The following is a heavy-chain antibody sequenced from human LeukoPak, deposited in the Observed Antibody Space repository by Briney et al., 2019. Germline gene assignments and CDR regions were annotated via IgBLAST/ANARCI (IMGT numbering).Heavy chain of an antibody. CDR1: GFTFSSYA. V-gene: IGHV3-23*01. CDR3: AKDGGLWVSAHWGDS. D-gene: IGHD7-27*01. Sequence: GGSLRLSCAASGFTFSSYAMSWVRQAPGKGLKWVSTITTGGPNTYYADSVKGRFTVSRDDSKNTLYLQMNSLRAEDTAVYYCAKDGGLWVSAHWGDSWGRGTLVTVSS. CDR2: ITTGGPNT. J-gene: IGHJ4*02.